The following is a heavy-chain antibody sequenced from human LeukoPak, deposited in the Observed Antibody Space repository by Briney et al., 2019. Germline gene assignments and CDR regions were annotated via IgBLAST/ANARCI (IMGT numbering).Heavy chain of an antibody. CDR2: INPNSAGT. CDR3: ARTLYIAAAPGGFDY. Sequence: ASVKVSCKASGYTFTGYYMHWVRQAPGQGLEWMGWINPNSAGTNYAQKFQGRVTMTRDTSTGTAYMELSRLRSDDTAVYYCARTLYIAAAPGGFDYWGQGTLVAVSS. CDR1: GYTFTGYY. V-gene: IGHV1-2*02. J-gene: IGHJ4*02. D-gene: IGHD6-13*01.